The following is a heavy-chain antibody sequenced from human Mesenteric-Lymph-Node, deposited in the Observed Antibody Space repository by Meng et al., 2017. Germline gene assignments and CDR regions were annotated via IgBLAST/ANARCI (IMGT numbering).Heavy chain of an antibody. CDR2: ISYDGSNK. CDR1: GFTFSSYA. D-gene: IGHD3-16*01. CDR3: ARADLMITFGGVQPDY. J-gene: IGHJ4*02. V-gene: IGHV3-30*07. Sequence: GESLKISCAASGFTFSSYAMHWVRQAPGKGLEWVAVISYDGSNKYYADSVKGRFTISRDNSKNTLYLQMNSLRAEDTAVYYCARADLMITFGGVQPDYWGQGTLVTVSS.